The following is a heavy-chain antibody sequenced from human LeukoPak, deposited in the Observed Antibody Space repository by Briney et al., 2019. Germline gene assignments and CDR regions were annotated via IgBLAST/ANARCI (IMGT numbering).Heavy chain of an antibody. CDR3: ARGRWVATISQHSDY. CDR2: INHSGST. J-gene: IGHJ4*02. D-gene: IGHD5-12*01. V-gene: IGHV4-34*01. CDR1: GGSFSGYY. Sequence: SETLSLTCAVYGGSFSGYYWSWIRQPPGKGLEWIGEINHSGSTNYNPSLKSRVTISVDTSKNQFSLRLSSVTAADTAVYYCARGRWVATISQHSDYWGQGTLVTVSS.